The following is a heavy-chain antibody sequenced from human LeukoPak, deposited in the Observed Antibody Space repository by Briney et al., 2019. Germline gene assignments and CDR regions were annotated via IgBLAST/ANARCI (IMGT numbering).Heavy chain of an antibody. D-gene: IGHD3-10*01. V-gene: IGHV3-7*03. CDR3: AKDLVITMVRGVNDY. CDR1: GFTFSSYW. Sequence: GGSLRLSCAASGFTFSSYWMSWVRQAPGKGLEWVANIKQDGSEKYYVDSVKGRFTISRDNAKNSLYLQMNSLRAEDTAVYYCAKDLVITMVRGVNDYWGQGTLVTVSS. J-gene: IGHJ4*02. CDR2: IKQDGSEK.